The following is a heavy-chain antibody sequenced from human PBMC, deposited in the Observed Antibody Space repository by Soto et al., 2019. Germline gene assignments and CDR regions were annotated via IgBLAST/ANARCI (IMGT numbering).Heavy chain of an antibody. J-gene: IGHJ6*02. CDR1: GFTFSSYG. CDR3: AKDSHSPLRFGVLSPLVYGMDV. Sequence: GGSLRLSCAASGFTFSSYGMHWVRQAPGKGLEWVAVISYDGSNKYYADSVKGRFTISRDNSKNTLYLQMNSLRAEDTAVYYCAKDSHSPLRFGVLSPLVYGMDVWGQGTTVTVSS. D-gene: IGHD3-10*01. V-gene: IGHV3-30*18. CDR2: ISYDGSNK.